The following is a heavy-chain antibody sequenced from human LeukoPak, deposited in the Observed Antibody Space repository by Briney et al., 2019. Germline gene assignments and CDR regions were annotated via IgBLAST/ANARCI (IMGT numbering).Heavy chain of an antibody. D-gene: IGHD4-17*01. V-gene: IGHV5-51*01. Sequence: GESLKICSKGSGYSFTSYWIGRVRQMPGKSLEWMGIIYPGDSDTRYSPSFQGQVTISADKSISTAYLQWSSLKASDTAMYYCVAATVTTRVDYWGQGTLVTVSS. CDR1: GYSFTSYW. J-gene: IGHJ4*02. CDR3: VAATVTTRVDY. CDR2: IYPGDSDT.